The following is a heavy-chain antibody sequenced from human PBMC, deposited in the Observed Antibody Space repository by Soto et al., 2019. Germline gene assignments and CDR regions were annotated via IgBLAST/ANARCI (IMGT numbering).Heavy chain of an antibody. CDR1: GFTFTRYS. J-gene: IGHJ4*02. CDR3: ARESEDLTSNFDY. V-gene: IGHV3-21*01. Sequence: PGGSLRLSCAASGFTFTRYSMNWVRQAPGKGLEWVSSISSTTNYIYYAGSMKGRFTVSRDNAKNSVYLEMNSLSAEDTAVYYCARESEDLTSNFDYWGQGTLVTVS. CDR2: ISSTTNYI.